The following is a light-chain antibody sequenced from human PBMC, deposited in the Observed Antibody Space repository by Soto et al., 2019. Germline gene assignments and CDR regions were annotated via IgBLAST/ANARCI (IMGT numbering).Light chain of an antibody. CDR2: GNS. Sequence: QSVLTQPPSVSGAPGQRVTISCTGSSSNIGAGYEVHWYQQLPGTAPKLLIYGNSNRPSGVPDRFSGSKSGTSASLAITGLQAEDEGDYYCQSYDSSLSGWVFGGGTQLTVL. V-gene: IGLV1-40*01. J-gene: IGLJ2*01. CDR1: SSNIGAGYE. CDR3: QSYDSSLSGWV.